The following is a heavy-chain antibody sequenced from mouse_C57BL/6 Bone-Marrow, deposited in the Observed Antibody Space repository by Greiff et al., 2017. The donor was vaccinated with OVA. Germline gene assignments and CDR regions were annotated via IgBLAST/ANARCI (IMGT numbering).Heavy chain of an antibody. J-gene: IGHJ3*01. Sequence: LVKPGASVKISCKASGYAFSSYWMNWVKQWPGKGLEWIGQIYPGDGDTNYNGKFKGKATLTADKSSSTAYMQLSSLTSEDSAVYFCARGGYYGNSPWFAYWGQGTLVTVSA. D-gene: IGHD2-1*01. CDR2: IYPGDGDT. V-gene: IGHV1-80*01. CDR3: ARGGYYGNSPWFAY. CDR1: GYAFSSYW.